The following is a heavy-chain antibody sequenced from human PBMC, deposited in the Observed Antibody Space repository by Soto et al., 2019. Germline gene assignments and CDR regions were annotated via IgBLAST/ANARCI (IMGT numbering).Heavy chain of an antibody. CDR2: IFYSGST. CDR3: ARHSSGLLSSLDY. V-gene: IGHV4-39*01. Sequence: SETLSLTCTVSGGSLSNTNYYWGWIRQPPGKGLEWIGSIFYSGSTSYNPSLKSRVTISVDSSKNQFSLKLTSVTAADAAVYYCARHSSGLLSSLDYWAQGTLVTVSS. CDR1: GGSLSNTNYY. D-gene: IGHD3-10*01. J-gene: IGHJ4*02.